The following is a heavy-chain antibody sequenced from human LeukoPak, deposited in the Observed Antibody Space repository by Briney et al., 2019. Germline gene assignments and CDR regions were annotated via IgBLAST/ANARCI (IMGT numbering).Heavy chain of an antibody. V-gene: IGHV3-23*01. D-gene: IGHD3-10*01. Sequence: QPGGSLRLSCAASGFTFSSYAMSWVRQAPGKGLEWVSAISGSGGSTYYADSVKGRFTISRDNSKNTLYLQMNSLRDEDTAVYYCAKRVTMVRGVIYGFDYWGQGTLVTVSS. CDR2: ISGSGGST. CDR3: AKRVTMVRGVIYGFDY. J-gene: IGHJ4*02. CDR1: GFTFSSYA.